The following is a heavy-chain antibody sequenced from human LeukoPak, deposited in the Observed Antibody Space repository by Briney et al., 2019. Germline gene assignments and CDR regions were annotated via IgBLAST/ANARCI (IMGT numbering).Heavy chain of an antibody. CDR1: GYSISSGYY. Sequence: SETLSLTCTVSGYSISSGYYWGWIRQPPGKGLEWIGSIYHSGSTYYNPSLKSRVTISVDTSKNQFSLKLSSVTAADTAVYYCARRDGYNGGFDYRGQGTLVTVSS. CDR2: IYHSGST. D-gene: IGHD5-24*01. J-gene: IGHJ4*02. CDR3: ARRDGYNGGFDY. V-gene: IGHV4-38-2*02.